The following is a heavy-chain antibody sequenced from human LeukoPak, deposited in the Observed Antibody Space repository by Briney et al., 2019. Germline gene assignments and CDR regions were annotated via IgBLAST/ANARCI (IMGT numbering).Heavy chain of an antibody. D-gene: IGHD6-6*01. CDR1: GYTFTSYD. CDR3: ARAKIAARPSILDY. Sequence: ASVTVSCKASGYTFTSYDINWVRQATGQGLEWMGWMNPNSGNTGYAQKFQGRVTMTRNTSISIAYMELSSLRSEDTAVYYCARAKIAARPSILDYWGQGTLVTVSS. V-gene: IGHV1-8*01. J-gene: IGHJ4*02. CDR2: MNPNSGNT.